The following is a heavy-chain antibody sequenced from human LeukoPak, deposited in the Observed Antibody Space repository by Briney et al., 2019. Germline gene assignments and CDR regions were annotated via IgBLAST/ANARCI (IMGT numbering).Heavy chain of an antibody. CDR2: ISYDGSNK. V-gene: IGHV3-30*03. J-gene: IGHJ3*02. CDR1: GFTFSSYG. CDR3: ARERYSGYEDAFDI. Sequence: GGSLRLSCAASGFTFSSYGMHWVRQAPGKGLEWVAVISYDGSNKYYADSVKGRFTISRDNAKNTLYLQMNSLRAEDTAVYYCARERYSGYEDAFDIWGQGTMVTVSS. D-gene: IGHD5-12*01.